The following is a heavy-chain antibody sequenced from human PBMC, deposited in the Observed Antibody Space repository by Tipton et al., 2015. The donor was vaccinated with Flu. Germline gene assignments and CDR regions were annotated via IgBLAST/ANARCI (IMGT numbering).Heavy chain of an antibody. V-gene: IGHV4-38-2*01. D-gene: IGHD4-11*01. Sequence: TLSLTCAVYGESFSDYYWGRIRQSPGKGLEWIGNIFHTGSTYHNPSLKSRVTISVDTSKNQFSLKVFSVTAADTAVYYCARRDYSNYVSDPKSWFDPWGQGILVTVSS. J-gene: IGHJ5*02. CDR2: IFHTGST. CDR3: ARRDYSNYVSDPKSWFDP. CDR1: GESFSDYY.